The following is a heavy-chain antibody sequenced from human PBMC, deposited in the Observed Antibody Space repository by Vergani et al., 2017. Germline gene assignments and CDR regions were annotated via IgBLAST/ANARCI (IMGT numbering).Heavy chain of an antibody. CDR2: IIPIFGTA. J-gene: IGHJ6*03. Sequence: QVQLVQSGAEVKKPGSSVKVSCKASGGTFSSYAISWVRQAPGQGLEWMGGIIPIFGTANYAQKFQGRVTITADESTSTAYMELSSLRSEDTAVYYCASSLEMATIPLYYYYMDVWGKGTTVTVSS. D-gene: IGHD5-24*01. CDR1: GGTFSSYA. V-gene: IGHV1-69*01. CDR3: ASSLEMATIPLYYYYMDV.